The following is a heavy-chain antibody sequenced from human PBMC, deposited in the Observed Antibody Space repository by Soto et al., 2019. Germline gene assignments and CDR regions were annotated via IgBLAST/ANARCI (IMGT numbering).Heavy chain of an antibody. Sequence: EVQLVESGGGLVKPGGSLRLSCAASGFTFSSYSMNWVRQAPGKGLEWVSFISSSSSYIYYADSVKGRFTISRDNAKNSLYLQMNSLRAEDTAVYYCARDPGVLRYFDWLLKGFDYWGQGTLVTVSS. J-gene: IGHJ4*02. CDR2: ISSSSSYI. CDR1: GFTFSSYS. D-gene: IGHD3-9*01. V-gene: IGHV3-21*01. CDR3: ARDPGVLRYFDWLLKGFDY.